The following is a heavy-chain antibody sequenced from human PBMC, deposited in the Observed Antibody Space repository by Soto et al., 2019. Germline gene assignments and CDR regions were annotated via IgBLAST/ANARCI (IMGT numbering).Heavy chain of an antibody. D-gene: IGHD2-15*01. CDR3: ARDLGGWPDY. V-gene: IGHV1-18*01. CDR2: ISAYNGNT. CDR1: GYTFTRYG. J-gene: IGHJ4*02. Sequence: APAEAPFKASGYTFTRYGISWVRQAPGQGLEWMGWISAYNGNTNYAQKFQGRVTITRDTSASTAYMELSSLRSEDTAVYYCARDLGGWPDYWGQGTLVTVSS.